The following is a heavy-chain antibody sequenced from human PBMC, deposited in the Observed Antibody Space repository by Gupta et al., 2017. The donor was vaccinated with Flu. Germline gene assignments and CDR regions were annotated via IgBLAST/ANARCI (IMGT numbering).Heavy chain of an antibody. V-gene: IGHV3-23*01. Sequence: EVQLLESGGGLVQPGGSLRLSCAASGFTFSDYAMNWVRQAPGKGLEWVSIINHNGQSTLYADSVKGRFTISRDDSKSTLYLQMNNLGVEDTAVYYCVSRGWNRISSFASWGQGTLVTVSS. D-gene: IGHD6-19*01. CDR2: INHNGQST. CDR1: GFTFSDYA. CDR3: VSRGWNRISSFAS. J-gene: IGHJ4*02.